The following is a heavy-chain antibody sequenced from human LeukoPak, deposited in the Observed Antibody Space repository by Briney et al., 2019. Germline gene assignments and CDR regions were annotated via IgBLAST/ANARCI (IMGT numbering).Heavy chain of an antibody. CDR3: ARGVGASYYGMDV. CDR2: IWYDGSNK. D-gene: IGHD3-10*01. Sequence: PGGSLRLSCAASGFTFSNYGIHWVRQAPGKGLEWVAVIWYDGSNKYYGDSVKGRFTISRDNSKNTLYLQMNSLRAEDTAVYYCARGVGASYYGMDVWGQGTTVTVSS. V-gene: IGHV3-33*01. J-gene: IGHJ6*02. CDR1: GFTFSNYG.